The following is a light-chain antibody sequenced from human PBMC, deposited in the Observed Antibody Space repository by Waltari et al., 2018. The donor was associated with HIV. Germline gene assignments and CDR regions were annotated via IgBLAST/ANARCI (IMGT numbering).Light chain of an antibody. V-gene: IGLV1-44*01. Sequence: QSVLTQPPSASGTPGQRVTIPCSGSRSKLERNTGNWYQQPPGTAPKLLMYTNNQRPSGVPDRFSGSKSGTSASLAISGLQSEDEADYYCAAWDDSLNGPVFGGGTKLTVL. CDR3: AAWDDSLNGPV. CDR2: TNN. CDR1: RSKLERNT. J-gene: IGLJ2*01.